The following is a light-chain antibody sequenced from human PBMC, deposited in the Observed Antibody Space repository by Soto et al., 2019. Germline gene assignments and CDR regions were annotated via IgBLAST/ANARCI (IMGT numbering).Light chain of an antibody. CDR1: QGITND. CDR2: AAS. CDR3: IQDYNYPRT. J-gene: IGKJ5*01. Sequence: AIQMTQSPSSLSASVGDRVTITCRASQGITNDLGWYQQKPGKAPKLLIYAASSLQSGVQSRFSGSGSGTDFTLTIRSLQPEDFATYYCIQDYNYPRTFGQGTRLEIK. V-gene: IGKV1-6*01.